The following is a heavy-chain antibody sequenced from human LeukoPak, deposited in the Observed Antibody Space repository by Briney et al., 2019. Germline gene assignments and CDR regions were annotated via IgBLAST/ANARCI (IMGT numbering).Heavy chain of an antibody. CDR3: ARHAYGTTFDNWFDP. CDR1: GYSFTSYW. D-gene: IGHD1-14*01. V-gene: IGHV5-51*01. CDR2: IYPGDSHT. J-gene: IGHJ5*02. Sequence: GESLKISCKGSGYSFTSYWIGWVRQMPGKVLECRVIIYPGDSHTRYSPSFQGQVAISADKSCSTAYLQWSSLKASDTAMYYCARHAYGTTFDNWFDPWGQGTLVTVSS.